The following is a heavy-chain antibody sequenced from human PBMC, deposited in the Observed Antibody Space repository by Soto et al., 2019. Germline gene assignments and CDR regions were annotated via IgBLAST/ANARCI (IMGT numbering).Heavy chain of an antibody. CDR1: GFTFDDYG. CDR3: ARDQRVDYGDYASAFDI. V-gene: IGHV3-20*01. D-gene: IGHD4-17*01. Sequence: PGGSLRLSCAASGFTFDDYGMSWVRQAPGKGLGWVSGINWNGGSTGYADSVKGRFTISRDNAKNSLYLQMNSLRAEDTALYHCARDQRVDYGDYASAFDIWGQGTMVTVSS. CDR2: INWNGGST. J-gene: IGHJ3*02.